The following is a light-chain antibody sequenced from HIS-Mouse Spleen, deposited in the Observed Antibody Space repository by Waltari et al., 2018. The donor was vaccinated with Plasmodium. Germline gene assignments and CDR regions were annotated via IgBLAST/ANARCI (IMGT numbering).Light chain of an antibody. CDR3: QAWDSNTDYV. Sequence: SYELTQPPSVSVSPGQTASITCSGDKLGDKYACWYQQKPGQSHVLVIYQDSKRPSGTPERFSGSNSGNTATLTISGTQAMDEADYYCQAWDSNTDYVFGTGTKVTVL. J-gene: IGLJ1*01. CDR2: QDS. CDR1: KLGDKY. V-gene: IGLV3-1*01.